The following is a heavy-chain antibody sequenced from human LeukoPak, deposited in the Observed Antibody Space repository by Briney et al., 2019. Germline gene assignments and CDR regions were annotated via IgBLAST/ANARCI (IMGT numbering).Heavy chain of an antibody. J-gene: IGHJ4*02. CDR1: GGSISSYY. CDR2: IYYSGST. Sequence: KPSEALSLTCTVSGGSISSYYWSWIRQPPGKGLEWIGYIYYSGSTNYNPSLKSRVTISVDTSKNQFSLKLSSVTAADTAVYYCAREAWELSFDHWGQGTLVTVSS. D-gene: IGHD1-26*01. CDR3: AREAWELSFDH. V-gene: IGHV4-59*01.